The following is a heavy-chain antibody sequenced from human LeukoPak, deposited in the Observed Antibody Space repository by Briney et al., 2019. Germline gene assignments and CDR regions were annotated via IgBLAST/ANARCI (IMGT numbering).Heavy chain of an antibody. CDR3: ASTPKLWFGELSPYYYYYTDV. D-gene: IGHD3-10*01. CDR1: GYTFTGYF. CDR2: FNPNSGGT. V-gene: IGHV1-2*02. Sequence: GASVKVSCKASGYTFTGYFIHWVRQAPGQGLEWMGWFNPNSGGTNYAQKFQGRVTMTRDTSISTAYMELSRLRSDDTAVYYCASTPKLWFGELSPYYYYYTDVWGKGTTVTIFS. J-gene: IGHJ6*03.